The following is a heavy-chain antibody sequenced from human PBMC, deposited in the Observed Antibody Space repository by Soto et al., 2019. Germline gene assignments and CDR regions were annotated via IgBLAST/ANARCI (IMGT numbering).Heavy chain of an antibody. V-gene: IGHV4-59*08. CDR2: IYYSGST. CDR3: ARRWGDYFDY. D-gene: IGHD3-16*01. Sequence: SQTMSLTCTVSGGSISSYYWRWIRQPPGKGLEWIGYIYYSGSTNYNPSLKSRVTISVDTSKNQFSLKLSLKLSSVTAADTAVYYCARRWGDYFDYWGQGTLVTVSS. CDR1: GGSISSYY. J-gene: IGHJ4*02.